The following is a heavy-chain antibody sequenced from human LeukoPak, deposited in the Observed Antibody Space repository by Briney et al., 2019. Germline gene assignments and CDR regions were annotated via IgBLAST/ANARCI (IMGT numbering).Heavy chain of an antibody. Sequence: GGSLRLSCAASGFTFSNCVMSWVRQAPGKGLEWVSVISGNSGTTYYADSVKGRFTISRDNSKNTLYLQMNSLRAEDTAVYYCADYGSYYRYWGQGTLVTVSS. CDR2: ISGNSGTT. CDR1: GFTFSNCV. J-gene: IGHJ4*02. V-gene: IGHV3-23*01. D-gene: IGHD1-26*01. CDR3: ADYGSYYRY.